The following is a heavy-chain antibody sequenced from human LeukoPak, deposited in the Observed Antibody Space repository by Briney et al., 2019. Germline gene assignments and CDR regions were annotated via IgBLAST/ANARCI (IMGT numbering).Heavy chain of an antibody. J-gene: IGHJ4*02. D-gene: IGHD1-26*01. CDR1: GFTFSTYA. Sequence: GGSLRLSCAASGFTFSTYAMSWVRQAPGKGLEWVSTISGSGGSTYYADSVKGRFTISRDNSRNTLYLQMNSLRDEDTAVYYCARLVGATEFDYWGQGTLVTVSS. V-gene: IGHV3-23*01. CDR2: ISGSGGST. CDR3: ARLVGATEFDY.